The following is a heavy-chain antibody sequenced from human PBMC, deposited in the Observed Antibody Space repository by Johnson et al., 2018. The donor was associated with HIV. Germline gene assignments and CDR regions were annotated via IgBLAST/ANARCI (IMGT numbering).Heavy chain of an antibody. V-gene: IGHV3-30*04. Sequence: QVQLVESGGGVVQPGRSLRLSCAASGFTFSSYAMHWVRQAPGKGLEWVAVISYDGSNKYYADSLTGRFPISRDNSKNTLELQMNSLRAEDTAVYYCAREGAWEPPWDAMDIWGQGTMVTVSS. J-gene: IGHJ3*02. CDR1: GFTFSSYA. D-gene: IGHD1-26*01. CDR3: AREGAWEPPWDAMDI. CDR2: ISYDGSNK.